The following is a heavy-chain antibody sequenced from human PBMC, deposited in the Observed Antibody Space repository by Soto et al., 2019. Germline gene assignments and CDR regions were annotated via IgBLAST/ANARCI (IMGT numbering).Heavy chain of an antibody. J-gene: IGHJ1*01. CDR2: ISYDGNEK. V-gene: IGHV3-30*04. D-gene: IGHD6-13*01. CDR1: GFTFRTHA. CDR3: AKDLRQQLGEYFQN. Sequence: GGSLRLSCLASGFTFRTHAMHWVRQAPGKGLDWVAAISYDGNEKYDAESVKGRFTISRDNSKNTLYLQMNSLRAEDTAVYYCAKDLRQQLGEYFQNWGQGTLVTVSS.